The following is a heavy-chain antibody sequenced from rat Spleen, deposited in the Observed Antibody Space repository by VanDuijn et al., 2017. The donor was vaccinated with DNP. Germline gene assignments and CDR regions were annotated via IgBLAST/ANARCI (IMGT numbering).Heavy chain of an antibody. Sequence: EVQLQESGPGLVKPSQSLSLTCSVTGYSISRTYWGWFRKFPGNKMEWIGHISYSGTTSYHPSLKSRISITRDTSKNQFFLQVNSVTTEDTATYYCARGSTSIYWYFDFWGPGTMVTVSS. D-gene: IGHD3-1*01. J-gene: IGHJ1*01. CDR2: ISYSGTT. V-gene: IGHV3-1*01. CDR3: ARGSTSIYWYFDF. CDR1: GYSISRTY.